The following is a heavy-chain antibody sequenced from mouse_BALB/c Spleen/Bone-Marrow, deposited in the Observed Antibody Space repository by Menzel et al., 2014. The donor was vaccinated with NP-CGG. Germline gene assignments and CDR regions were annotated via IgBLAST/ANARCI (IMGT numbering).Heavy chain of an antibody. V-gene: IGHV5-12-2*01. CDR3: ARPYYGNYGYFDY. Sequence: DVMLVESGGGLVQPGGSLKLSCAASGFTFSSYTMSWVRQTPEKRLEWVAYISNGGVTTYYPDTVKGRFTISRDNAKNTLYLQMSSPKSEDTATYYCARPYYGNYGYFDYWGQGTTLTVSS. CDR2: ISNGGVTT. J-gene: IGHJ2*01. CDR1: GFTFSSYT. D-gene: IGHD2-10*01.